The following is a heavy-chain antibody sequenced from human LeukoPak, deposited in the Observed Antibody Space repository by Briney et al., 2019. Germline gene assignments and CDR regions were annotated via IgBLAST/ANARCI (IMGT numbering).Heavy chain of an antibody. J-gene: IGHJ4*02. CDR1: GFTFSRYV. CDR3: ATESMLDWSGFDY. V-gene: IGHV3-30*04. D-gene: IGHD3-9*01. CDR2: ISYDGNNK. Sequence: PGRSLRLSCVASGFTFSRYVMHWVRQAPGKELEWVAFISYDGNNKYYADSVKGRFTISRDNSKNTLYLQMNSLRTEDTAVYYCATESMLDWSGFDYWGQGTLVTVSS.